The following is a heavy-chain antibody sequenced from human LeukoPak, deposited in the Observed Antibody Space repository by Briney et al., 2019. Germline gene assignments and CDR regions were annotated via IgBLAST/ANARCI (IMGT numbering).Heavy chain of an antibody. Sequence: GGSLRLSCVAYGFNFRDYSMNWVRQAPGKGLDWVSGISGTSSYMYYGDSVKGRFTVSRDNAENSLYLQTESLRVEDTAVYYCARDLHYYGSGPWGQGTLVTVSS. D-gene: IGHD3-10*01. J-gene: IGHJ5*02. CDR2: ISGTSSYM. V-gene: IGHV3-21*01. CDR3: ARDLHYYGSGP. CDR1: GFNFRDYS.